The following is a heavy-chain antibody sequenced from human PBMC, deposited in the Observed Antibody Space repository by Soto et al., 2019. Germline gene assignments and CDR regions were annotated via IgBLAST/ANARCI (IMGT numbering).Heavy chain of an antibody. Sequence: SVKVSCKASGFTFSSSALQWVRQARGQRLEWMGGIIPGSGNTNYAQKFQGRVTITADESTSTAYMELSSLRSEDTAVYYCARDLGSIVVVPAADDAFDIWGQGTMVTVSS. CDR3: ARDLGSIVVVPAADDAFDI. CDR2: IIPGSGNT. V-gene: IGHV1-58*01. CDR1: GFTFSSSA. D-gene: IGHD2-2*01. J-gene: IGHJ3*02.